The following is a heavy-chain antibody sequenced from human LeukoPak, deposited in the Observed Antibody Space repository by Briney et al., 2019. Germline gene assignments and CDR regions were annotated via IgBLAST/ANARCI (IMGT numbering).Heavy chain of an antibody. D-gene: IGHD3-10*01. CDR2: ISSTGSWT. J-gene: IGHJ4*02. CDR3: AKDRLWFGELPGY. V-gene: IGHV3-48*03. CDR1: GFTSSVFE. Sequence: GGSLRLSCAASGFTSSVFEMNWVRQAPGKGLEWVSYISSTGSWTYYADSVKGRFTISRDNAKNSLYLQMNSLRAEDTAVYYCAKDRLWFGELPGYWGQGTLVTVSS.